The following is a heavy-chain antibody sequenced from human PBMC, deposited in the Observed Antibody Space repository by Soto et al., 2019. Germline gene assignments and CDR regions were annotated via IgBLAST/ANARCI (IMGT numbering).Heavy chain of an antibody. V-gene: IGHV3-33*05. D-gene: IGHD3-16*01. J-gene: IGHJ1*01. Sequence: QVQLVESGGGVVQPGTSLRLSCVGSGFTFRSYVIHWVRQAPGKGLEWVALTSYDGSNKDYGDSVKGRFTISRDNSRNTVDLQMDSLRREDTALYYCARWGTMGGLDVWCQGTLVSVS. CDR2: TSYDGSNK. CDR1: GFTFRSYV. CDR3: ARWGTMGGLDV.